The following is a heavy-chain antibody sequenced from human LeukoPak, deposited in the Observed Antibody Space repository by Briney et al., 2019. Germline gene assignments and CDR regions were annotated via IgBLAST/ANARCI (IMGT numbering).Heavy chain of an antibody. V-gene: IGHV3-64*01. CDR1: GFTFSSYA. D-gene: IGHD1-20*01. Sequence: SGGSLRLSCAASGFTFSSYAMHWVRQAPGKGLEYVSAISSNGGSTYYANSVKGRFTISRDNSKNTLYLQTGSLRAEDTAVYYCTKDLTGKYDYWGQGTLVTVSS. J-gene: IGHJ4*02. CDR3: TKDLTGKYDY. CDR2: ISSNGGST.